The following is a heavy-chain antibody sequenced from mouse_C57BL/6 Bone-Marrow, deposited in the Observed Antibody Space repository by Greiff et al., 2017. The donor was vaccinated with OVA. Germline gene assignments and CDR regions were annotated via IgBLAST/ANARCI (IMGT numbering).Heavy chain of an antibody. CDR2: IDPEDGDT. CDR1: GFNFKDYY. Sequence: VQLQQSGAELVRPGASVKLSCTASGFNFKDYYMHWVKQRPEKGLEWIGRIDPEDGDTEYAQKFQGQATMTADTSSNTAYLQLSSLTSEDTAVYCATPCDYDFAYEDRGTVVTVSA. CDR3: TPCDYDFAY. V-gene: IGHV14-1*01. D-gene: IGHD2-4*01. J-gene: IGHJ3*01.